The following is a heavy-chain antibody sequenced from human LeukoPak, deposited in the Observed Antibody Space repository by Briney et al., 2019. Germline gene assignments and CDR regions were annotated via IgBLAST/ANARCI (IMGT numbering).Heavy chain of an antibody. CDR1: GYTFTSYY. CDR3: ARMHYYDSSGDNWFDP. CDR2: FNPSGGST. Sequence: EASVKVSCKASGYTFTSYYMHWVRQAPGQGLEWMGIFNPSGGSTSYAQKFQGRVTMTRNTSITTAYMELSSLRSEDTAVYYCARMHYYDSSGDNWFDPWGQGTLVTVSS. D-gene: IGHD3-22*01. V-gene: IGHV1-46*01. J-gene: IGHJ5*02.